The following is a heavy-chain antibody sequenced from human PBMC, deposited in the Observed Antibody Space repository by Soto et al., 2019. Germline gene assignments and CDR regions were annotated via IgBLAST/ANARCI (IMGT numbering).Heavy chain of an antibody. V-gene: IGHV1-46*01. CDR3: ARDLAAAAY. J-gene: IGHJ4*02. CDR2: INPLPTSGST. CDR1: GYIFTNYY. Sequence: QVQLVQSGAEVKKTGDSVKVSCKASGYIFTNYYIHWVRQAPGQGLEWMAIINPLPTSGSTNYAQKFQGRVTVTRGTSMSTVYLELSSLRSDDTAVYYCARDLAAAAYWGQGTLVTVSS. D-gene: IGHD6-13*01.